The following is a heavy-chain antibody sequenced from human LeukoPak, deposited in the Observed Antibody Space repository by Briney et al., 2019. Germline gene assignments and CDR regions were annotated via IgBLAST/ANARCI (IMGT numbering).Heavy chain of an antibody. D-gene: IGHD1-26*01. CDR2: INHSGST. J-gene: IGHJ4*02. CDR3: ARASGSYSFDY. Sequence: SETLSLTCAVYGGSFSGYYWSWIRQPPGKELEWIGEINHSGSTNYNPSLKSRVTISVDTSKNQFSLKLSSVTAADTAVYYCARASGSYSFDYWGQGTLVTVSS. CDR1: GGSFSGYY. V-gene: IGHV4-34*01.